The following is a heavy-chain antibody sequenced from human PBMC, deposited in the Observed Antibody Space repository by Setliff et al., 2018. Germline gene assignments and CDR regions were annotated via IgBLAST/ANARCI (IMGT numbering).Heavy chain of an antibody. Sequence: LSLTCTVSGGSISSYYWSWIRQPPGKGLEWIGYIYTSGSTNYNPSLKSRVTISVDTSKNQFSLKLFSVTAADTAVYYCARWRVRDSGYYPRLSYMDVWGKGTTVTVSS. CDR1: GGSISSYY. CDR3: ARWRVRDSGYYPRLSYMDV. J-gene: IGHJ6*03. V-gene: IGHV4-4*08. CDR2: IYTSGST. D-gene: IGHD3-22*01.